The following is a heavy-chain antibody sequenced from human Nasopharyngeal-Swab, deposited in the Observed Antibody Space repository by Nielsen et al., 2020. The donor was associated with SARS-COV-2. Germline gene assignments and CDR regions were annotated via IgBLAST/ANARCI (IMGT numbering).Heavy chain of an antibody. CDR3: VRDRDIFGYDSSGYYGADAFDL. J-gene: IGHJ3*01. CDR2: ISFDGTNK. V-gene: IGHV3-30*04. CDR1: GFIFHSFA. Sequence: GESLKISCAASGFIFHSFAMYWVRQSPGKGLEWVALISFDGTNKYYAGSVRGRFTISRDTSKDTLYLQMNNLRAEDTAVYYCVRDRDIFGYDSSGYYGADAFDLWGQGTMVTVSA. D-gene: IGHD3-22*01.